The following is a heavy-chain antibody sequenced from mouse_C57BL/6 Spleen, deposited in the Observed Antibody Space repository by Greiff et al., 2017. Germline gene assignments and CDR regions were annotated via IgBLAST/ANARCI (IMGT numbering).Heavy chain of an antibody. J-gene: IGHJ2*01. Sequence: EVQLQESGPGMVKPSQSLSLTCTVTGYSITSGYDWHWIRHFPGNKLEWMGYISYSGSTNYNPSLKSRISITHDTSKNHFFLKLNSVTAEDTATYYCAREGYYGSSYFAYWGQGTTLTVSS. V-gene: IGHV3-1*01. CDR1: GYSITSGYD. CDR3: AREGYYGSSYFAY. CDR2: ISYSGST. D-gene: IGHD1-1*01.